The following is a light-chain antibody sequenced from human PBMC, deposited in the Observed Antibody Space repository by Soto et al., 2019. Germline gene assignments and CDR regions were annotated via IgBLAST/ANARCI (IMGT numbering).Light chain of an antibody. V-gene: IGKV3-20*01. CDR1: QSSSTY. Sequence: EIVLTQSPGTLSLSPGERATLSCRASQSSSTYLAWYQQKPGQTPRLLIYGASSRATGIPDRFSASGSGTDFTLTISRLEPEDFAVYYCQQCSSSRRWTFGEGTKVEIK. CDR2: GAS. CDR3: QQCSSSRRWT. J-gene: IGKJ1*01.